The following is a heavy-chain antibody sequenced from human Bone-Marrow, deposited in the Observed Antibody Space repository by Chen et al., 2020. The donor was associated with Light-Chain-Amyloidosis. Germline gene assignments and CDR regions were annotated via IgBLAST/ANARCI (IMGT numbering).Heavy chain of an antibody. V-gene: IGHV4-30-4*01. CDR3: VRETTSTPWFDP. Sequence: QVQLQESGPGLVTPSQTLSLVCSVSGASLSSADDYWTWVRQPPGQGRECIGDMNHSGSPTYNPSLRSRVAISLDTSKNQFSLSLTSVTAADSAMDFCVRETTSTPWFDPWGPGTLVTVYS. CDR1: GASLSSADDY. J-gene: IGHJ5*02. D-gene: IGHD1-1*01. CDR2: MNHSGSP.